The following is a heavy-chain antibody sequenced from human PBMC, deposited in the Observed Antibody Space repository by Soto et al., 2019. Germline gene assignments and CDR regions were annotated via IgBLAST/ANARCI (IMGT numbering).Heavy chain of an antibody. J-gene: IGHJ4*02. CDR3: ARDGALYDSSGYYGFFDY. V-gene: IGHV1-18*01. D-gene: IGHD3-22*01. CDR1: GYTFTSYG. Sequence: ASVKVSCKASGYTFTSYGISWVRQAPGQGLEWMGWISAYNGNTNYAQKLQGRVTMTTDTSTSTAYMELRSLRSDDTAVYYCARDGALYDSSGYYGFFDYWGQGTLVTVSS. CDR2: ISAYNGNT.